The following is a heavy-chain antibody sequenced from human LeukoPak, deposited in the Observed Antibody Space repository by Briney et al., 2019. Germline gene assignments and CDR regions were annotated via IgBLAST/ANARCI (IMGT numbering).Heavy chain of an antibody. V-gene: IGHV4-30-2*01. J-gene: IGHJ4*02. Sequence: SETLSLTCTVSGGSISSGGYYWSWIRQPPGKGLEWIGYIYHSGSTYYNPSLKSRVTISVDRSKNQFSLKLSSVTAADTAVYYCARDGCSSTSCYIPPDWGRGTLVTVSS. CDR3: ARDGCSSTSCYIPPD. CDR1: GGSISSGGYY. CDR2: IYHSGST. D-gene: IGHD2-2*02.